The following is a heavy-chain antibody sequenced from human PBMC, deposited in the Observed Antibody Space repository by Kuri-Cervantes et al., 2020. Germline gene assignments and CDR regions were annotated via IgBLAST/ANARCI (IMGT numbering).Heavy chain of an antibody. Sequence: SVKVSRKPSGYTFTYRYLHWVRQAAGQALEWMGWITPFNGNTNYAQKLQGRVTMTTDTSTSTAYMELRSLRPDDTPVYYCARHSSGWSYVRAFDIWAQGTMVTVSS. J-gene: IGHJ3*02. CDR2: ITPFNGNT. D-gene: IGHD6-19*01. CDR1: GYTFTYRY. CDR3: ARHSSGWSYVRAFDI. V-gene: IGHV1-45*02.